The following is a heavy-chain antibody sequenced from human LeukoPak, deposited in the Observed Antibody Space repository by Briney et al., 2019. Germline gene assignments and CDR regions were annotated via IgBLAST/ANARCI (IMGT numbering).Heavy chain of an antibody. V-gene: IGHV3-33*01. D-gene: IGHD6-25*01. CDR3: ARGLPAGYYFDY. J-gene: IGHJ4*02. Sequence: GGSLRLSCAASGFTFSSYGMHWVRQAPGKGLEWVAVIWYDGSNKYYADSVKGRFTISRDNSKNTLYPQMNSLRAEDTAVYYCARGLPAGYYFDYWGQGTLVTVSS. CDR2: IWYDGSNK. CDR1: GFTFSSYG.